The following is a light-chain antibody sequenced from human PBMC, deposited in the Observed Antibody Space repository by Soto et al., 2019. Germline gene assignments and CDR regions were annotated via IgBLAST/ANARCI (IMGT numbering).Light chain of an antibody. J-gene: IGKJ2*01. Sequence: DIQMTQSPSSLSASVGDRVTITCRASQGISTYLNWYQQKPGKAPKLLIYAASSLQSGVPSRFSGSGSETDFTLTISSLQPEDFAIYYCQQFYYYPHTFGQGTKLEVK. CDR1: QGISTY. V-gene: IGKV1-39*01. CDR3: QQFYYYPHT. CDR2: AAS.